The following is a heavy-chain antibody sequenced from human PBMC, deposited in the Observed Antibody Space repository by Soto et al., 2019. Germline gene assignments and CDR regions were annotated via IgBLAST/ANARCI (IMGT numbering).Heavy chain of an antibody. CDR2: IYFNGNT. J-gene: IGHJ4*02. D-gene: IGHD3-16*01. CDR3: ASVTFGGIVLAH. Sequence: PSDTLSLTCTVSSASFSKYYWTWIRQSPGKGLEWIGYIYFNGNTNYNPSLKRRVTMSIDTSKKQFSLNLSSVTAADTAVYYCASVTFGGIVLAHWGQGALVTVSS. CDR1: SASFSKYY. V-gene: IGHV4-59*01.